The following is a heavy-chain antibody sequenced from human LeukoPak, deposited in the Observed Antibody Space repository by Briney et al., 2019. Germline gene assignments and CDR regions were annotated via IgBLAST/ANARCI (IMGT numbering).Heavy chain of an antibody. D-gene: IGHD4-17*01. Sequence: PSETLSLTCTVSGGSMSNYYLSWIRQPAGKGLEWIGRIYTSGSTNYNPSLKSRVTMSIDTSKNQFSLKLSSVTAADTALYYCARDSGHYGIGLWGQGTLVTVSS. CDR2: IYTSGST. J-gene: IGHJ4*02. CDR1: GGSMSNYY. CDR3: ARDSGHYGIGL. V-gene: IGHV4-4*07.